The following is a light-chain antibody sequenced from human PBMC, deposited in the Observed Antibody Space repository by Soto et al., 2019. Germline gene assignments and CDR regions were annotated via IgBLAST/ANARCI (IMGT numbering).Light chain of an antibody. J-gene: IGKJ1*01. CDR3: QQLNNYPRT. CDR2: KAS. Sequence: DIQMTQSPSTLSGSVGDRVTITCRASQTISGWLAWYQQKPGKAPNLLIYKASSLKSGVPLRFSGSGSGTEFTLTISSLQPEDFATYYCQQLNNYPRTFGQGTKVDI. V-gene: IGKV1-5*03. CDR1: QTISGW.